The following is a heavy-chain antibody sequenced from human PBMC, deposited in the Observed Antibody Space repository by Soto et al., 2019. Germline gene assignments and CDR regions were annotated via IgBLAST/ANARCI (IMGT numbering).Heavy chain of an antibody. J-gene: IGHJ6*03. D-gene: IGHD2-2*01. CDR3: ARVSCSSTSCYSPYYYYYCMDV. CDR2: ISAYNGNT. V-gene: IGHV1-18*01. Sequence: ASVKVSCKASGYTFTSYGISWVRQAPGQGLEWMGWISAYNGNTNYAQKLQGRVTMTTDTSTSTAYMELRSLRSDDTAVYYCARVSCSSTSCYSPYYYYYCMDVWGKGTTVTVSS. CDR1: GYTFTSYG.